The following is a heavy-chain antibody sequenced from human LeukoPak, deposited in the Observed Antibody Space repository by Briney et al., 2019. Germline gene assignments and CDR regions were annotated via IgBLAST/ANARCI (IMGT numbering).Heavy chain of an antibody. CDR1: GFSFSSYW. J-gene: IGHJ4*02. CDR3: ARDYDGNLEY. V-gene: IGHV3-7*01. D-gene: IGHD4-23*01. CDR2: IRQDGSEK. Sequence: GGSLRLSCASSGFSFSSYWMSWVRQAPGKGLEWVATIRQDGSEKHYVDSVKGRFTISRDNAENSLYLQMNSLRAEDTAVYYCARDYDGNLEYWGQGTPVTVSS.